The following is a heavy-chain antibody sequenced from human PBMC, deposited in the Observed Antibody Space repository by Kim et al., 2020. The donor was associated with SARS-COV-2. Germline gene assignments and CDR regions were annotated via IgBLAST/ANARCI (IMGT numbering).Heavy chain of an antibody. Sequence: ASVKVSCKASGYTFSSYDVNWVRQAPGQGLEWIGRIRAHSGDTYYAQNFQGRVTLTPDTSTGTAYLELRNLRSDDTAVYFCARGANYFYYWGQGTLVTVS. CDR3: ARGANYFYY. CDR1: GYTFSSYD. V-gene: IGHV1-18*04. J-gene: IGHJ4*02. CDR2: IRAHSGDT.